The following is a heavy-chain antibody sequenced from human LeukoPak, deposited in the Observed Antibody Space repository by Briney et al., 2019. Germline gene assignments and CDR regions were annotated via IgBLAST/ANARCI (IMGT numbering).Heavy chain of an antibody. V-gene: IGHV7-4-1*02. J-gene: IGHJ5*02. Sequence: ASVKVSYKASGYTFTSYAMNWVRQAPGQGLEWMGWINTNTGNPTYAQGFTGRFVFSLDTSVSTAYLQISSLKAEDTAVYYCARSRGITVTTGDWFDPWGQGTLVTVSS. CDR3: ARSRGITVTTGDWFDP. CDR2: INTNTGNP. CDR1: GYTFTSYA. D-gene: IGHD4-11*01.